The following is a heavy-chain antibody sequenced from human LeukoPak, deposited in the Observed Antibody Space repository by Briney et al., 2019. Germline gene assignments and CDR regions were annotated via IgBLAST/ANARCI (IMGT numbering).Heavy chain of an antibody. CDR3: ARVGEGELLDY. CDR1: GGSISSYY. D-gene: IGHD3-10*01. CDR2: IYYSGST. Sequence: SETLSLTCTVSGGSISSYYWSWIRQPTGKGLEWIGYIYYSGSTNYNPSLKSRVAISVDTSKNQFSLKLSSVTAADTAVYYCARVGEGELLDYWGQGTLVTVSS. J-gene: IGHJ4*02. V-gene: IGHV4-59*01.